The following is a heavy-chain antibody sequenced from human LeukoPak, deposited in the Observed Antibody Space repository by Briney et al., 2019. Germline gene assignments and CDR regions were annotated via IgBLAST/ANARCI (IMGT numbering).Heavy chain of an antibody. V-gene: IGHV3-30*02. D-gene: IGHD3-22*01. CDR1: GFTFSSYG. CDR2: IRYDGSNK. Sequence: GGSLRLSCAASGFTFSSYGMHWVRQAPGKGLEWVAFIRYDGSNKYYADFVKGRFTISRDNSKNTLYLQMNSLRAEDTAVYYCAKDQAAYYYDSSGYYSSWGQGTLVTVSS. CDR3: AKDQAAYYYDSSGYYSS. J-gene: IGHJ5*02.